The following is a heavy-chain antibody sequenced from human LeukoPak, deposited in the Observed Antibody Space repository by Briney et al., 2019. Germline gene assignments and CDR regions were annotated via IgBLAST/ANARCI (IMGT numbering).Heavy chain of an antibody. CDR1: GGSISSYY. CDR3: ARVSYDVGATGYYYMDV. Sequence: PSETLSLTCTVSGGSISSYYWSWIRQPPGKGLEWIGYVFYSGSTNYNPSLKSRVTISVDTSKNQFSLKLSSVTAADTAVYYCARVSYDVGATGYYYMDVWGKGTTVTISS. D-gene: IGHD1-26*01. V-gene: IGHV4-59*12. CDR2: VFYSGST. J-gene: IGHJ6*03.